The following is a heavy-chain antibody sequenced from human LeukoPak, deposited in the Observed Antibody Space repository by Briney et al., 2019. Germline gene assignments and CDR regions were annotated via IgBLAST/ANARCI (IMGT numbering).Heavy chain of an antibody. D-gene: IGHD3-22*01. Sequence: GGSLRLSCAVSDFTFSNYAMSWVRLAPGKGLEWVAAISGSGRDTYYADSVKGRFTISRNNSKDTVYLQMNSLRADDTAVYYCARARYENSGHYYDHWGQGALVTVSS. CDR2: ISGSGRDT. CDR1: DFTFSNYA. V-gene: IGHV3-23*01. J-gene: IGHJ4*02. CDR3: ARARYENSGHYYDH.